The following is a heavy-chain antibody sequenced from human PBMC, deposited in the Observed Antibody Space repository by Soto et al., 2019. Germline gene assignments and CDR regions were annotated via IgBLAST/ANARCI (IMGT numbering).Heavy chain of an antibody. V-gene: IGHV4-39*01. Sequence: SETLSLTCTVSGGSISSSSYYWGWIRQPPGKGLEWIGSIYYSGSTYYNPSLKSRVTISVDTSKNQFSLKLSSVTAADTAVYYCVRHLPFVPAAMAESYYFDYWGQGTLVTVSS. CDR2: IYYSGST. CDR3: VRHLPFVPAAMAESYYFDY. CDR1: GGSISSSSYY. D-gene: IGHD2-2*01. J-gene: IGHJ4*02.